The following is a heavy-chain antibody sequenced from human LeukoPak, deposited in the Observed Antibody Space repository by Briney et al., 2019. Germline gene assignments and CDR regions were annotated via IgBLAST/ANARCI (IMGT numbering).Heavy chain of an antibody. V-gene: IGHV3-11*06. CDR2: ISSSSSYT. J-gene: IGHJ4*02. CDR3: ARDYRDTMVRGSAVDY. D-gene: IGHD3-10*01. Sequence: LSLTCTVSGGSISGYHWSWIRQPPGKGLEWVSYISSSSSYTNYADSVKGRFTISRDNAKNSLYLQMNSLRAEDTAVYYCARDYRDTMVRGSAVDYWGQGTLVTVSS. CDR1: GGSISGYH.